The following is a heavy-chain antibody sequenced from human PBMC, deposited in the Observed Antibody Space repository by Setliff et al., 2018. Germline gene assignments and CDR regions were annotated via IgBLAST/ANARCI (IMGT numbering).Heavy chain of an antibody. CDR3: AREVLSTVVAWDY. CDR1: GGTFSSYG. Sequence: SVKVSCKASGGTFSSYGISWVRQAPGQGLEWMGGTIPIFGTTDYAQKFQGRVTITTDESTTTAYMELSSLTSDDTAVYYCAREVLSTVVAWDYWGQGTLVTVSS. J-gene: IGHJ4*02. V-gene: IGHV1-69*05. D-gene: IGHD4-17*01. CDR2: TIPIFGTT.